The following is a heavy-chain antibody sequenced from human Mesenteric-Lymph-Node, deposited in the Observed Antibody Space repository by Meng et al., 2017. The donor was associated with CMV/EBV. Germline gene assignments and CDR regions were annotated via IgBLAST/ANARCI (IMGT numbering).Heavy chain of an antibody. D-gene: IGHD3-9*01. V-gene: IGHV5-51*01. CDR1: GYTFSSYW. J-gene: IGHJ5*02. Sequence: GESLKISCKGSGYTFSSYWIGWVRQMPGKGLEWMGIIFPGDSDTQYSPSFQGHVTISADNSITTAYLQWSSLKASDAAMYYCATYRNYDALTDSHGNDFDPWAREPWSPSPQ. CDR3: ATYRNYDALTDSHGNDFDP. CDR2: IFPGDSDT.